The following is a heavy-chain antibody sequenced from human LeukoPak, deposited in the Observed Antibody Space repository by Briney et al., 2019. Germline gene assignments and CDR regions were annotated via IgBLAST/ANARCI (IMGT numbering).Heavy chain of an antibody. CDR3: ARQQILGYCSGGSCYGSPGGVDY. D-gene: IGHD2-15*01. CDR1: GYTFTGYY. V-gene: IGHV1-2*02. CDR2: INPNSGGT. J-gene: IGHJ4*02. Sequence: ASVNVSCKASGYTFTGYYMHWVRQAPGQGLEWMGWINPNSGGTNYAQKFQGRVTMTRDTSISTAYMELSRLRPDDTAVYYCARQQILGYCSGGSCYGSPGGVDYWGQGTLVTVSS.